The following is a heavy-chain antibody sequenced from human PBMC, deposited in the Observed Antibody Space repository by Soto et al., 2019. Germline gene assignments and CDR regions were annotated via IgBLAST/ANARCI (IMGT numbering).Heavy chain of an antibody. J-gene: IGHJ4*02. CDR2: LSYDGSNK. CDR1: GFTFSSYG. V-gene: IGHV3-30*18. Sequence: GGSLRLSCAASGFTFSSYGMHWVRQAPGKGLEWVAVLSYDGSNKYYADSVKGRYTISRDNSKNTLYLQMNSLRAEDTAVYYCAKDGGRPVSGFDYWGQGTLVTVSS. CDR3: AKDGGRPVSGFDY. D-gene: IGHD2-15*01.